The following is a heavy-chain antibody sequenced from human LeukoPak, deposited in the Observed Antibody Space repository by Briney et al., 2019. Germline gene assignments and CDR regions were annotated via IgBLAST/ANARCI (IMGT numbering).Heavy chain of an antibody. CDR3: ARGDCSTSCYIAPFDP. CDR1: GGTFSSYA. D-gene: IGHD2-2*02. J-gene: IGHJ5*02. CDR2: IIPILGIA. V-gene: IGHV1-69*04. Sequence: SVKVSCKASGGTFSSYAISWVRQAPGQGLEWIVRIIPILGIANYAQKFQGSVTITADKSTSTAYMELSSLRSEDTAVYYCARGDCSTSCYIAPFDPWGQGTLVTVSS.